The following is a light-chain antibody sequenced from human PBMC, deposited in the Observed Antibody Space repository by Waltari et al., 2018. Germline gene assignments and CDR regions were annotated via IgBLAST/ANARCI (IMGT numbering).Light chain of an antibody. CDR1: SSNIGGNT. Sequence: QSVLTQPPSASGTPGQRVTISCSGSSSNIGGNTVNWYQHLPGTAPKLLIHSNNRRPSGVPDRFSGSKSGTSASLAISGLQSEDEADYDCAAWDDSLGGPYVVFGGGTKLTVL. V-gene: IGLV1-44*01. CDR3: AAWDDSLGGPYVV. J-gene: IGLJ2*01. CDR2: SNN.